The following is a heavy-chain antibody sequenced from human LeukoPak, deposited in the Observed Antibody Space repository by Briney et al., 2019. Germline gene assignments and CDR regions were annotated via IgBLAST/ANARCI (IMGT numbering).Heavy chain of an antibody. CDR2: ISYDGSNK. Sequence: GRSLRLSCAASGFTFSSYAMHWVRQAPGKGLEWVAVISYDGSNKYYADSVKGRFTISRDNSKNTLYLQMNSLRAEDTAVYYCARFPTRGSSSDYWGQGTLVTVSS. CDR3: ARFPTRGSSSDY. CDR1: GFTFSSYA. D-gene: IGHD3-10*01. V-gene: IGHV3-30*04. J-gene: IGHJ4*02.